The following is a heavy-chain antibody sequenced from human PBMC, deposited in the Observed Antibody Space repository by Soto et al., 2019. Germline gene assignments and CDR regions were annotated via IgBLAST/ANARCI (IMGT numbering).Heavy chain of an antibody. CDR1: GVSLSSTSYN. CDR2: LDYSGNA. Sequence: XTLSLPCNVSGVSLSSTSYNWGWIRQPHGKGLEWIGNLDYSGNAHYNPSLKIRINISADPSKNQGSLTLTSLTAADTAVYYCARQGSYWGQGALVTVPQ. V-gene: IGHV4-39*01. J-gene: IGHJ4*02. CDR3: ARQGSY.